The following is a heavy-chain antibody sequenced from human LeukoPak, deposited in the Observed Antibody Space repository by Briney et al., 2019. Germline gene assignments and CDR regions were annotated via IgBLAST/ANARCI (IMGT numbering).Heavy chain of an antibody. CDR1: GGSISDSF. Sequence: PSETLSLTCTVSGGSISDSFWSWIRQPPGKGLEWIGYSFYSGSTNYSPSLKSRVTISPDTSKNQFSLKLSSVTAADTAVYYCAGGPDGDYEPDYYYYGMDVWGQGTLVTVSS. CDR3: AGGPDGDYEPDYYYYGMDV. D-gene: IGHD4-17*01. CDR2: SFYSGST. V-gene: IGHV4-59*12. J-gene: IGHJ6*02.